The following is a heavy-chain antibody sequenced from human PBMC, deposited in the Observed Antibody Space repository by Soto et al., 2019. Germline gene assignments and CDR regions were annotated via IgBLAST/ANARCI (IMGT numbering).Heavy chain of an antibody. J-gene: IGHJ4*02. CDR1: GFTFSDFS. Sequence: GGSLRLSCAASGFTFSDFSMTWVRQAPGQGLEWVSGISGSGTNTNYAGSVKGRFTISSDTSKNTLFLEIASLRADDTGVYYCANDDAWPPWRGHFTYWGQGTLVNVSS. V-gene: IGHV3-23*01. CDR3: ANDDAWPPWRGHFTY. D-gene: IGHD1-1*01. CDR2: ISGSGTNT.